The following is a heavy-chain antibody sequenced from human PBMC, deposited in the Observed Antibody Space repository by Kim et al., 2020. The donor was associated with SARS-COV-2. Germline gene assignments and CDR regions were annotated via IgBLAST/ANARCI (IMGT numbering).Heavy chain of an antibody. Sequence: GGSLRLSCAASGFTFSGSTMHWVRQASGKGLEWVGRIRSKANSYATAYAASVKNRFTISRDDSKNTAYLQINSLKTEDTAVYYCTRVNPIAGGWYDAFDIWGQGTMVTVSS. J-gene: IGHJ3*02. D-gene: IGHD6-19*01. CDR3: TRVNPIAGGWYDAFDI. CDR1: GFTFSGST. CDR2: IRSKANSYAT. V-gene: IGHV3-73*01.